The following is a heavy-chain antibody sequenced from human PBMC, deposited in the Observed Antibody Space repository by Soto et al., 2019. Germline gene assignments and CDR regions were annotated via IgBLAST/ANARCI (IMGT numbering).Heavy chain of an antibody. CDR3: ARDLITMVRGVFPWFDP. Sequence: ASVKVSCKASGYTFTSYGISWVRQAPGQGLEWMGWISAYNGNTNYAQKLQGRVTMTTDTSTSTAYMELRSLRSDDTAVYYCARDLITMVRGVFPWFDPWGQGTLVTVSS. V-gene: IGHV1-18*01. D-gene: IGHD3-10*01. CDR2: ISAYNGNT. J-gene: IGHJ5*02. CDR1: GYTFTSYG.